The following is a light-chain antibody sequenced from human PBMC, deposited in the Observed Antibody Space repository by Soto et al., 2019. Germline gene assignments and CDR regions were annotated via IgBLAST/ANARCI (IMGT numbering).Light chain of an antibody. V-gene: IGKV3-15*01. Sequence: MTQSPSTLSVSPGERVTLSFRASQSVSSRLAWYHQKPGQSPRLLIYGASTRATGIPARFSGSGSGTEFTLTISSLQSEDFGLYYCHQYNNFWTFGQGTKVDIK. J-gene: IGKJ1*01. CDR2: GAS. CDR3: HQYNNFWT. CDR1: QSVSSR.